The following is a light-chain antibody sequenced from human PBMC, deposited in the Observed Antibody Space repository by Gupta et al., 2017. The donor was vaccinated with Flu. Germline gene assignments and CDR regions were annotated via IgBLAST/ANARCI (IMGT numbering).Light chain of an antibody. J-gene: IGLJ1*01. Sequence: QSALPQPLSVSVSPGQSVTISCTGTSSDVGGYNYVSWYQQHPGKAPKLMIYDVSKRPSGVADRFSGSKSGNTASLTISGLQAEDEADYYCCSYAGSSKDVFGVVTKLTVL. CDR1: SSDVGGYNY. CDR2: DVS. V-gene: IGLV2-11*01. CDR3: CSYAGSSKDV.